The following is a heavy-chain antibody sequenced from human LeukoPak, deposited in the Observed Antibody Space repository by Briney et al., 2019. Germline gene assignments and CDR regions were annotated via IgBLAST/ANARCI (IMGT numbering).Heavy chain of an antibody. CDR2: ICYTGNT. CDR1: GGSISSGSYC. V-gene: IGHV4-39*01. J-gene: IGHJ4*02. D-gene: IGHD3-10*01. Sequence: PSETLSLTCTVSGGSISSGSYCWGWIRQPPGKGLEWIGSICYTGNTYYNPSLKSRVTISVDTSKNQFSLKLSSVTAADTAVYYCARRGSENYYVDYWGQGTLVTVSS. CDR3: ARRGSENYYVDY.